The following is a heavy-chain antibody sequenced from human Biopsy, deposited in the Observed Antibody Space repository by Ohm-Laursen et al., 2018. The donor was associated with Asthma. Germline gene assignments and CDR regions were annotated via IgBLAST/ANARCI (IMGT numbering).Heavy chain of an antibody. Sequence: SLRLSCAASGFMFRSFGMHWVRQAPGKGLEWVAVISYDGNHKFYEDSVKGRFTISRDNSKNTLYLQMSSLRTEDTAVHYCAKRRGYSGHDNDYWGQGTLVIVSS. D-gene: IGHD5-12*01. J-gene: IGHJ4*02. CDR3: AKRRGYSGHDNDY. CDR1: GFMFRSFG. CDR2: ISYDGNHK. V-gene: IGHV3-30*18.